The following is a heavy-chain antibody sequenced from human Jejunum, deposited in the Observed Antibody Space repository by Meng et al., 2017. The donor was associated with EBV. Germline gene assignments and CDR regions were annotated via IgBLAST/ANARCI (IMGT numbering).Heavy chain of an antibody. J-gene: IGHJ4*02. D-gene: IGHD1-26*01. Sequence: EGQLGESGGGLVKAGGCLGLACAASGFDFNSHGMNWVRQNPGRGLEWVSSIDSTSSYIYYADSVKGRFTISRDNARNSLYLQLNSLRAEDTAVYYCARDLTSGSSIGWGGQGTLVTVSS. CDR3: ARDLTSGSSIGW. CDR2: IDSTSSYI. V-gene: IGHV3-21*01. CDR1: GFDFNSHG.